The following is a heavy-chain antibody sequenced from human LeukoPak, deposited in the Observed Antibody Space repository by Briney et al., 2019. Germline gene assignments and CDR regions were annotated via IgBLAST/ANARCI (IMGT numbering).Heavy chain of an antibody. V-gene: IGHV4-39*01. CDR2: IYFSGGT. J-gene: IGHJ4*02. CDR3: ARQTGSGLFSLP. Sequence: SETLSLTCTVSGDSISSSNCYWGWIRQPPGKGLEWIGSIYFSGGTYYNASLKSRVTISVDTSKNQFSLKLSSVTAADAAVYYCARQTGSGLFSLPGGQGTLVTVSS. D-gene: IGHD3-10*01. CDR1: GDSISSSNCY.